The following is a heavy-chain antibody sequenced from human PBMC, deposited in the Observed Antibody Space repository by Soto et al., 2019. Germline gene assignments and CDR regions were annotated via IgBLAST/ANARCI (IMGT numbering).Heavy chain of an antibody. CDR2: FDPEDGET. Sequence: ASLKVSCKVSGYTLTELSMHWVRQAPGKGLEWMGGFDPEDGETIYAQKFQGRVTMTEDTSTDTAYMELSSLRSEDTAVYYCATVPSVYYDFWSGYYLGYWGQGTLVTVSS. D-gene: IGHD3-3*01. CDR1: GYTLTELS. CDR3: ATVPSVYYDFWSGYYLGY. V-gene: IGHV1-24*01. J-gene: IGHJ4*02.